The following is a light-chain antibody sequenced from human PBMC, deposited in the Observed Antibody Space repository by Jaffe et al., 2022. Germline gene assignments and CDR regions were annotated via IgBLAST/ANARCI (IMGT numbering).Light chain of an antibody. CDR1: QSISSSY. V-gene: IGKV3-20*01. J-gene: IGKJ1*01. Sequence: EIVLTQSPATLSLSPGEGATLSCRASQSISSSYLAWYQQRPGQAPRLLIYGASSRATAIPDRFSGSGSGTDFTLTISRLEPDDFAVYYCQQYGTSPRTFGQGTKVEIK. CDR3: QQYGTSPRT. CDR2: GAS.